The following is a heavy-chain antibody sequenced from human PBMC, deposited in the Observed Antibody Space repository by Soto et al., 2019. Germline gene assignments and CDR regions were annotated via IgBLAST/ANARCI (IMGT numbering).Heavy chain of an antibody. CDR1: GGSFSGYY. CDR2: INHSGST. V-gene: IGHV4-34*01. CDR3: ARSNGVAAAGHNLFDP. J-gene: IGHJ5*02. D-gene: IGHD6-13*01. Sequence: SETLSLTCAVYGGSFSGYYWSWIRQPPGKGLEWIGEINHSGSTNYNPSLKSRVTISVDTSKNQFSLKLSSVTAADTAVYYCARSNGVAAAGHNLFDPWGQGTLVTVSS.